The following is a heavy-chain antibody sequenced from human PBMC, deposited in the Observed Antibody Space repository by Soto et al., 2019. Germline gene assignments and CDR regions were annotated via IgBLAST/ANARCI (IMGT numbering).Heavy chain of an antibody. Sequence: EVQLVESGGGLVQPGRSLRLSCTASGFTFDDYAMHWVRQAPGKGLEWVSGITWNSDNIGYADSVRGRFTISRDNARNSLYLQMNSLRAEDTAFYFCGNGLSIAAIDYWGQGTLVTVSS. J-gene: IGHJ4*02. CDR3: GNGLSIAAIDY. CDR1: GFTFDDYA. CDR2: ITWNSDNI. D-gene: IGHD6-13*01. V-gene: IGHV3-9*01.